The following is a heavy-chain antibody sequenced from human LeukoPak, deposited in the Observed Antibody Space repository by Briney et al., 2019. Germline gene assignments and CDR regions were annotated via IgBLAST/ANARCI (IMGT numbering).Heavy chain of an antibody. V-gene: IGHV3-23*01. CDR1: GFTFSSYG. CDR3: AKGGYSNGRYYYYYMDV. CDR2: ISGSGGST. Sequence: GGSLRLSCAASGFTFSSYGMSWVRQAPGKGLEWDSAISGSGGSTYYADSVKGRFTISRDNSKNTLYLQMNSLRAEDTAVYYCAKGGYSNGRYYYYYMDVWGEGTTVTVSS. D-gene: IGHD5-18*01. J-gene: IGHJ6*03.